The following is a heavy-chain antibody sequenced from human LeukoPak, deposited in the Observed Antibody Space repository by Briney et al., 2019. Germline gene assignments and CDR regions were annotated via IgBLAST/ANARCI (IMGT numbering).Heavy chain of an antibody. V-gene: IGHV3-23*01. D-gene: IGHD6-13*01. CDR3: AKDFAVYSTSYYDY. CDR2: ISGSGGST. J-gene: IGHJ4*02. Sequence: PGGSLRLSCAVSGITLSNYGMSWVRQAPGKGLEWVAGISGSGGSTYYADSVKGRFTISRDNSKTTLYLQVNSLRAEDTAVYYCAKDFAVYSTSYYDYWGQGTLVIVSS. CDR1: GITLSNYG.